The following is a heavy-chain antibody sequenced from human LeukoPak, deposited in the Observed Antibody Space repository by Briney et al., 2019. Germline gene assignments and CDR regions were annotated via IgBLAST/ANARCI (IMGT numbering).Heavy chain of an antibody. D-gene: IGHD3-9*01. CDR3: ARGLRDDILTGYEWFDP. Sequence: ASVKVSCKASGYTFTGYYMHWVRQAPGQGLEWMGWINPNSGGTNYAQKFQGRVTMTRDTSISTAYLELSRLRSEDTATYYCARGLRDDILTGYEWFDPWGEATLVTVSS. J-gene: IGHJ5*02. CDR1: GYTFTGYY. CDR2: INPNSGGT. V-gene: IGHV1-2*02.